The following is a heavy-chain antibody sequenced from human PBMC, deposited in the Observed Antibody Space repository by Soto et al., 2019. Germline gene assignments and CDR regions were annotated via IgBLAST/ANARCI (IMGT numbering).Heavy chain of an antibody. Sequence: EVQLLESGGGLVQPGGSLRLSCAASGFTFSSYAMSWVRQAPGKGLEWVSSITSSSGGSASYTDSVKGRVTISRDSSSNTVYLQVNSLRAEDTAVYYCAKSTYTIPSVFAAGFDYWGQGTLVTVSS. CDR3: AKSTYTIPSVFAAGFDY. D-gene: IGHD1-1*01. CDR2: ITSSSGGSA. CDR1: GFTFSSYA. J-gene: IGHJ4*02. V-gene: IGHV3-23*01.